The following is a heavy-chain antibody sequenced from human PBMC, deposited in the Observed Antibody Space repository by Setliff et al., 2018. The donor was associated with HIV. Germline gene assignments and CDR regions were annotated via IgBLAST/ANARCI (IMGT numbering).Heavy chain of an antibody. CDR3: AGGRVNKPNPMDY. CDR2: IIPIFGTA. J-gene: IGHJ4*02. CDR1: GGTSSSYA. V-gene: IGHV1-69*05. D-gene: IGHD3-16*01. Sequence: SVKVSCKASGGTSSSYAISWVRQAPGQGLEWMGGIIPIFGTANYAQKFQGRVTITTDESTSTAYMELSSLRSEDTAVYYCAGGRVNKPNPMDYWGQGTLVTSPQ.